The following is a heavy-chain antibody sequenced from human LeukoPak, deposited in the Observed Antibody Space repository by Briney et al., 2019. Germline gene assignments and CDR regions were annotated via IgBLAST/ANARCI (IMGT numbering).Heavy chain of an antibody. D-gene: IGHD6-19*01. CDR2: INHSGST. J-gene: IGHJ4*02. CDR1: GGSFSGYY. Sequence: SETLSLTRAVYGGSFSGYYWSWIRQPPGKGLEWIGEINHSGSTNYNPSLKSRVTISVDTSKNQFSLKLSSVTAADTAVYYCARHMILVAGTGSFDYWGRGSLVTVSS. CDR3: ARHMILVAGTGSFDY. V-gene: IGHV4-34*01.